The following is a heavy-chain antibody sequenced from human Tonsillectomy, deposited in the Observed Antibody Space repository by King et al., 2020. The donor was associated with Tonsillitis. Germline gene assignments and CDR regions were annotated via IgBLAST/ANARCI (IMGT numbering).Heavy chain of an antibody. D-gene: IGHD1-26*01. V-gene: IGHV3-64*01. Sequence: DVQLVESGGGLVQPGGSLRLSCAASGFTFSSYAMHWVRQAPGKGLEYVSAISSNGGSTYYANSVKGRFTISRDNSKNTLYLQMGSLRAEDMAVYYCARGGGKTKWELLSWFAPWGQGTLVTVSS. CDR1: GFTFSSYA. CDR3: ARGGGKTKWELLSWFAP. CDR2: ISSNGGST. J-gene: IGHJ5*02.